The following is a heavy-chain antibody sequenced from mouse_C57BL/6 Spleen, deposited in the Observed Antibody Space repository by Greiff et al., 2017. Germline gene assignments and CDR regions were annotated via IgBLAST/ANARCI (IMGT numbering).Heavy chain of an antibody. CDR2: IYPGDGDT. J-gene: IGHJ1*03. CDR3: ASCSYDWYFDV. D-gene: IGHD1-1*01. CDR1: GYAFSSYW. V-gene: IGHV1-80*01. Sequence: VMLVESGAELVKPGASVKISCKASGYAFSSYWMNWVKQRPGKGLEWIGQIYPGDGDTNYNGKFKGKATLTADKSSSTAYMQLSSLTSEDSAVYFCASCSYDWYFDVWGTGTTVTVSS.